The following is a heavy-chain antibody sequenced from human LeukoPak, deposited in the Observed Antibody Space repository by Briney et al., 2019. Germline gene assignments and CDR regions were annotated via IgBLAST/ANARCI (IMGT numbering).Heavy chain of an antibody. CDR1: NGSISSYH. CDR2: ILTSGTT. Sequence: SETLSHTCTVSNGSISSYHWSWVRQPPGKGLEWIGYILTSGTTNYNPSLKSRLTISVDTSKNQFTLKLSSVTAADTAVCYCARLRVSGSYLYYFDYWGQGTLVTVSS. V-gene: IGHV4-4*09. D-gene: IGHD1-26*01. J-gene: IGHJ4*02. CDR3: ARLRVSGSYLYYFDY.